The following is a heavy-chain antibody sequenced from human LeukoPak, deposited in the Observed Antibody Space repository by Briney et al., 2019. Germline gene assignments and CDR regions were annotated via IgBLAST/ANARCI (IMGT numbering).Heavy chain of an antibody. D-gene: IGHD3-3*01. V-gene: IGHV4-39*01. CDR2: IYYSGST. CDR1: GGSISSSSYY. CDR3: ARHLRGFWSGYYPLYYFDY. J-gene: IGHJ4*02. Sequence: KPSETLSLTCTVSGGSISSSSYYWGWIRQPPGKGLEWIGSIYYSGSTYYNPSLKSRVTISVDTSKNQFSLKLSSVTAADTAVYYCARHLRGFWSGYYPLYYFDYWGQGTLVTVSS.